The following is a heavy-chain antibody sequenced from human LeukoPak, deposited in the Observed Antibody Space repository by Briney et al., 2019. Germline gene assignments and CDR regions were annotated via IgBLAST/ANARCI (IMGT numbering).Heavy chain of an antibody. CDR3: AARVDGSGSYFYY. V-gene: IGHV1-69*04. Sequence: GASVKVSCKASGGTFSSYAISWVRQAPGQGLEWMGRIIPILGVANYAQKFQGRVTITADKSTSTAYMELSSLRSEDTAVYYCAARVDGSGSYFYYWGQGTLVTVSS. CDR2: IIPILGVA. J-gene: IGHJ4*02. D-gene: IGHD3-10*01. CDR1: GGTFSSYA.